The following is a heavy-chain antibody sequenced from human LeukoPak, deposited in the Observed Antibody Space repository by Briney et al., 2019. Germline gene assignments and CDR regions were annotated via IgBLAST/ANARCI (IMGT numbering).Heavy chain of an antibody. CDR3: GRFGYEAAVDL. J-gene: IGHJ4*02. D-gene: IGHD6-13*01. CDR1: GFTFSNYW. V-gene: IGHV3-7*01. CDR2: IKPTGSET. Sequence: GGSLRLSCAASGFTFSNYWMMWVRQAPGQGPEFLANIKPTGSETYYVDLVKGRFTISRDNAKNLLFLQMNSLRGEDTAVYYCGRFGYEAAVDLWGRGTLVTVSS.